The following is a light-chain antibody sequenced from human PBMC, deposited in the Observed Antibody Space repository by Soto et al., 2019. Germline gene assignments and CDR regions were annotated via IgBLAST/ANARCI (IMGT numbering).Light chain of an antibody. Sequence: LFTPSTGPTSPSPRDSPTVYCXASQSVSNNYLAWYQQKPGHATRLRIYGASNRATGIPDRFSGSGSGTDFTLTISRLEPEDFAVYYCQQYGSSGTFGQGTKVDIK. J-gene: IGKJ1*01. CDR1: QSVSNNY. CDR2: GAS. V-gene: IGKV3-20*01. CDR3: QQYGSSGT.